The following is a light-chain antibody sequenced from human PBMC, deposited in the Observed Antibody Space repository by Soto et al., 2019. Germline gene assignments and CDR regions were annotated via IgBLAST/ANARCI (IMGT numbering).Light chain of an antibody. CDR1: QSVSNN. CDR2: GAS. Sequence: EIVMTQSPVTLSLSPGERATLSCWAGQSVSNNLAWYQQKPGQAPRLLIYGASTRATGIPARFTGSGSGTEFTPTISSLQFDDSAVYYCPQYNNSWTFGQGTTGDIK. V-gene: IGKV3-15*01. CDR3: PQYNNSWT. J-gene: IGKJ1*01.